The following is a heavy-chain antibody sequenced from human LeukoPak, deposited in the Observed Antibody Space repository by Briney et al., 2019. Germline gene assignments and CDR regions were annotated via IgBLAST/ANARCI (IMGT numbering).Heavy chain of an antibody. J-gene: IGHJ4*02. V-gene: IGHV4-34*01. CDR3: ARGRANYDXTGYYY. CDR1: GGSFSGYY. D-gene: IGHD3-22*01. Sequence: SETLSLTCAVYGGSFSGYYWSWIRQPPGKGLEWIGEVNHSGSTTYNPSLKSRVTISGDTSKNQFSLKLSSVTAADTAVYYCARGRANYDXTGYYYWGQGILVTVSS. CDR2: VNHSGST.